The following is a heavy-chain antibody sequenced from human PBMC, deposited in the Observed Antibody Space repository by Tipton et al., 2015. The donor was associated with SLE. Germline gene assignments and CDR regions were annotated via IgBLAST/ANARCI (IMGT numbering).Heavy chain of an antibody. CDR2: ISWDGGST. J-gene: IGHJ6*02. CDR1: GFTFDDYT. D-gene: IGHD3/OR15-3a*01. CDR3: AKDIGRPPNYYYGMDV. Sequence: SLRLSCAASGFTFDDYTMHWVRQAPGKGLEWVSLISWDGGSTYYADSVKGRFTISRDNSKNSLYLQMNSLRTEDTALYYCAKDIGRPPNYYYGMDVWGQGTTVTVSS. V-gene: IGHV3-43*01.